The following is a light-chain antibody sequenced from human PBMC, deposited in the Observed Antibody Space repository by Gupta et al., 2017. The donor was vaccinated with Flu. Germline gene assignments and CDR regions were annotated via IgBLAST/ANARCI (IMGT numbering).Light chain of an antibody. Sequence: QLVLPQSPSASASLGDSVKLTCTLSSGHSSYAIAWHQQQPEKGPRYLMKLNSDGSHSKGDGIPDRFSGSSSGAERDLTISSLQAEDEDDYYCQTGGTGIQVFGGGTKLTVL. V-gene: IGLV4-69*01. CDR1: SGHSSYA. CDR3: QTGGTGIQV. CDR2: LNSDGSH. J-gene: IGLJ3*02.